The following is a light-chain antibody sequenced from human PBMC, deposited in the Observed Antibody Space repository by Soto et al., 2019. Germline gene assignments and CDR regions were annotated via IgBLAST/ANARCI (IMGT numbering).Light chain of an antibody. CDR3: QVWDSSSDHVV. Sequence: SYELTQPPSLSVAPGKTARITCGGNNIGSKSVHWYQQKPGQAPVLVIYYDSDRPSGIPERFSGSNSGNTATLTISRVEVGDEADYYCQVWDSSSDHVVFGGGTKLTVL. CDR1: NIGSKS. J-gene: IGLJ2*01. CDR2: YDS. V-gene: IGLV3-21*04.